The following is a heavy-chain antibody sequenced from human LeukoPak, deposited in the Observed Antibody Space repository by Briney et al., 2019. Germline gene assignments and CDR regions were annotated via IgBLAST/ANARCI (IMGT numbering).Heavy chain of an antibody. CDR3: ARGTRRDSSGYFDY. D-gene: IGHD3-22*01. J-gene: IGHJ4*02. Sequence: TGGSLRLSCAASGFTFSSYWMHWVRQAPGKGLVWVSRINTDGSSITYADSVKGRFTISRDNAKNTLYLQMNSLRAEDTAVYYCARGTRRDSSGYFDYWGQGTLVTVSS. CDR2: INTDGSSI. CDR1: GFTFSSYW. V-gene: IGHV3-74*01.